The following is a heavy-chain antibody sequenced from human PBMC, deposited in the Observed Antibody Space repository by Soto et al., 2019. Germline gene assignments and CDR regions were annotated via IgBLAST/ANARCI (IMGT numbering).Heavy chain of an antibody. V-gene: IGHV4-59*01. CDR3: ARVLRDGYNWPDYFDY. D-gene: IGHD5-12*01. CDR2: IYYSGST. CDR1: GGSISSYY. Sequence: SETLSLTCTVSGGSISSYYWSWIRQPPGKGLEWIGYIYYSGSTNYNPSLKSRVTISVDTSKNQFSLKLSSVTAADTAVYYCARVLRDGYNWPDYFDYWGQGTLVTVSS. J-gene: IGHJ4*02.